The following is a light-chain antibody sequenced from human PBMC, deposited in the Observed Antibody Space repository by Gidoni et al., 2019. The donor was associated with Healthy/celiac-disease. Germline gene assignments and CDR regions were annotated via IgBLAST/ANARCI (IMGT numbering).Light chain of an antibody. J-gene: IGKJ3*01. CDR2: AAS. Sequence: DIQMTQSPSSLSASVGDRDTITCRASHSISSYLNWYQQKPGKAPKLLIYAASSLQSGVPSRFSGSGSGTDFTLTISSLQPEDFATYYCQQSYSTPFTFGPGTKVDIK. CDR1: HSISSY. V-gene: IGKV1-39*01. CDR3: QQSYSTPFT.